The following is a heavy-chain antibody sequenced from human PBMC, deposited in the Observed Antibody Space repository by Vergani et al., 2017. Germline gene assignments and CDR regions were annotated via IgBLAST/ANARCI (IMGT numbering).Heavy chain of an antibody. V-gene: IGHV3-23*01. CDR3: ARDNYGSGSYSDY. CDR2: ISGSGGST. CDR1: GFTFSSYA. D-gene: IGHD3-10*01. J-gene: IGHJ4*02. Sequence: EVQLLESGGGLVQPGGSLRLSCAASGFTFSSYAMSWVRQAPGKGLEWVSAISGSGGSTYYADSVKGRFTISRDNSKNTLYLQMNSLRAEDTAVYYCARDNYGSGSYSDYWGQGTLVTVSS.